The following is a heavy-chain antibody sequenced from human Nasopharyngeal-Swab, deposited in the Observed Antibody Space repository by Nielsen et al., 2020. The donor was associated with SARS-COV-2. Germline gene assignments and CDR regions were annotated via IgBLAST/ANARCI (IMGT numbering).Heavy chain of an antibody. V-gene: IGHV4-31*03. CDR3: AREVINQAVSDAFDF. CDR2: IHYTGKT. CDR1: GGSISSDNYF. J-gene: IGHJ3*01. Sequence: SEILSLTCTVSGGSISSDNYFWSWIRQRPGKGLEWIGYIHYTGKTYYNPSLESRLTISLDTSRNQFSLMLRSVTAADTAVYYCAREVINQAVSDAFDFWGQGTMVTVSS. D-gene: IGHD3-16*02.